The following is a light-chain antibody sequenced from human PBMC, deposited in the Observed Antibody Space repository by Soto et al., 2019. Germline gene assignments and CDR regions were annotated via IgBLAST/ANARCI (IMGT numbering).Light chain of an antibody. CDR2: SNN. J-gene: IGLJ1*01. CDR1: SSNIGSNT. V-gene: IGLV1-44*01. CDR3: AAWGDSLNGYV. Sequence: QSVLTQPPSASGTPGQRVTISCSGSSSNIGSNTVNWYQQLPGTAPKLLIYSNNQRPSGVPDRFSGSKSGTSASLAFSGLQSEDEADYYCAAWGDSLNGYVFGTGTSHRP.